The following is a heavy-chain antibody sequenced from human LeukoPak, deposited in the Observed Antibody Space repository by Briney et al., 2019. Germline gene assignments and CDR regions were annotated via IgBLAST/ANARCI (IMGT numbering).Heavy chain of an antibody. CDR3: ASRWLHKGTLPFDY. D-gene: IGHD5-24*01. Sequence: GASVKVSCKASGYTFTGYYMHWVRQAPGQGLEWMGWINPIFGTANYAQKFQGRVTITTDESTGTAYMELSSLRSEDTAVYYCASRWLHKGTLPFDYWGQGTLVTVSS. J-gene: IGHJ4*02. V-gene: IGHV1-69*05. CDR1: GYTFTGYY. CDR2: INPIFGTA.